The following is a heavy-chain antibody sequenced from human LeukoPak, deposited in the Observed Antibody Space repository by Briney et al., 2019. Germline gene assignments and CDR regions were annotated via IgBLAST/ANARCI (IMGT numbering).Heavy chain of an antibody. V-gene: IGHV1-69*04. D-gene: IGHD3-10*01. CDR2: IIPILGIA. J-gene: IGHJ3*02. CDR1: GGTFSSYA. CDR3: ARDLAGYGSGSYNAQNAFDI. Sequence: SVKVSCKASGGTFSSYAISWVRQAPGQGLEWMGRIIPILGIANYAQKFQGRVTITADKSTSTAYMELSSLRSEDTAVYYCARDLAGYGSGSYNAQNAFDIWGQGTMVTVSS.